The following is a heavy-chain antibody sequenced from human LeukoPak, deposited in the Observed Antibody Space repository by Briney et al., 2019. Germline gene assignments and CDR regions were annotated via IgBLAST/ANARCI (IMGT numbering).Heavy chain of an antibody. CDR3: AKDIQLSA. D-gene: IGHD5-24*01. CDR2: IASSGRNT. V-gene: IGHV3-23*01. Sequence: GGSLRLSCAASGFNFNDAAMTWVRQAPGKGLEWVSLIASSGRNTYYTDSVRGRFTISRGNSKKTLSLQMNSLRVEDTAIYYCAKDIQLSAWGLGTMVTVSS. CDR1: GFNFNDAA. J-gene: IGHJ3*01.